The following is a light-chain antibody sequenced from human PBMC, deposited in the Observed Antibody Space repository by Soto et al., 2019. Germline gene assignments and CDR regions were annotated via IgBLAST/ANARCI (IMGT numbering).Light chain of an antibody. V-gene: IGKV3D-7*01. CDR3: QQYGYSQWT. CDR2: GTS. J-gene: IGKJ1*01. Sequence: PGERATLSCRASQSVSSSYLSWYQQKPGQAPRLLIYGTSTRATGIPARFSGSGSGTDFTLTISSLQPEDFAVYFCQQYGYSQWTFGQGTKVDIK. CDR1: QSVSSSY.